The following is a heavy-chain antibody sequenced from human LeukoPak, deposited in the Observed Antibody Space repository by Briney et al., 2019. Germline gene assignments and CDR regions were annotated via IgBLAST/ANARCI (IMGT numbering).Heavy chain of an antibody. Sequence: SGGSLRLSCETSGFTFSHYGIHWVRQVPGMGLEWVAFIKYDGSKIYYAESVQGRFTISRDNSKNNLFLQMTRTRPQDTAVYYCATDGIPSATALANWGQGTLVTVSS. CDR2: IKYDGSKI. CDR3: ATDGIPSATALAN. D-gene: IGHD2/OR15-2a*01. CDR1: GFTFSHYG. J-gene: IGHJ4*02. V-gene: IGHV3-30*02.